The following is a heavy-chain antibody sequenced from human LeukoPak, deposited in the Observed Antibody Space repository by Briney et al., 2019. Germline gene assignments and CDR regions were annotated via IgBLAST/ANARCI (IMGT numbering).Heavy chain of an antibody. CDR2: IYYSGST. CDR1: GDSISSGGYY. Sequence: SETLSLTCTVSGDSISSGGYYWTWIRQHPEKGLEWIGYIYYSGSTYYSPSLKSRLTISVDTSKNQFSLKMNSVTAADTAVYYCARASGSYSGDFDYWGQGTLVTVSS. J-gene: IGHJ4*02. CDR3: ARASGSYSGDFDY. V-gene: IGHV4-31*03. D-gene: IGHD1-26*01.